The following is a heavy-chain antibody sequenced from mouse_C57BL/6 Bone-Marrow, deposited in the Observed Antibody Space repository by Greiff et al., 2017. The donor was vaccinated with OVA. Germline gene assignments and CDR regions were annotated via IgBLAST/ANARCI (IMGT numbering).Heavy chain of an antibody. Sequence: QVQLQQSGPGLVQPSQCLSITCTVSGFSLTSYGVHWVRQSPGKGLEWLGVIWRGGSTDYNAAIMSRLSITTDNSKSQVFFKMISLQAYDTAIYYCAKTYYDYDGGAWFADWGQGTLVTVSA. CDR1: GFSLTSYG. D-gene: IGHD2-4*01. CDR3: AKTYYDYDGGAWFAD. V-gene: IGHV2-5*01. J-gene: IGHJ3*01. CDR2: IWRGGST.